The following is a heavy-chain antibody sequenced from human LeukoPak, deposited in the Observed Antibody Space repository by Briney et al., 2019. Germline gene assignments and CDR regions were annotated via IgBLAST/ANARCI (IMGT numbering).Heavy chain of an antibody. J-gene: IGHJ6*03. CDR1: GGTFSSYA. V-gene: IGHV1-69*01. D-gene: IGHD3-10*01. Sequence: SSVKVSCKASGGTFSSYAISWVRQAPGQGLEWMGGIIPIFGTANYAQKFQGRVTITADESTSTAYMELSSLRSEDTAVYYCARDGGYGSGSYYYMDVWGKGTTVTVSS. CDR3: ARDGGYGSGSYYYMDV. CDR2: IIPIFGTA.